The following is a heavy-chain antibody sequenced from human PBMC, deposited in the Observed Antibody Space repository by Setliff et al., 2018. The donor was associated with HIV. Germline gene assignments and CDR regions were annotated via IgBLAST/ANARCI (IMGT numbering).Heavy chain of an antibody. Sequence: SETLSLTCAVYGGSFSGYYWSWIRQTPGEGLEWIGEINFGGSTKYNPSLKSRVTISEDTSKNQFSLNLKSVTAADTAVYYCARGARATFGELLKANWFDPWGQGTLVTVSS. J-gene: IGHJ5*02. V-gene: IGHV4-34*01. D-gene: IGHD3-10*01. CDR1: GGSFSGYY. CDR3: ARGARATFGELLKANWFDP. CDR2: INFGGST.